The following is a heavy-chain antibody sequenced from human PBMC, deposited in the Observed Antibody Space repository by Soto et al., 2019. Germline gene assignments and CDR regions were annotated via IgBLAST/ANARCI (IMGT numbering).Heavy chain of an antibody. CDR2: INPNSGGT. CDR3: AKTYDGSGQPSHWFAP. D-gene: IGHD3-22*01. J-gene: IGHJ5*02. Sequence: GASVKVSCKASGYTFTGYYMHWVRQAPGQGLEWMGWINPNSGGTNYAQKFQGRVTMTRDTSISTAYMELSRLRSDDTATYYCAKTYDGSGQPSHWFAPWGQGTPVTVSS. CDR1: GYTFTGYY. V-gene: IGHV1-2*02.